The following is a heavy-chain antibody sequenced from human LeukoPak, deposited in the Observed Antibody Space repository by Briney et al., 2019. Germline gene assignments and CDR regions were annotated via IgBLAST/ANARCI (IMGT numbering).Heavy chain of an antibody. CDR1: GFTFSSYG. J-gene: IGHJ5*02. CDR3: ATVPGRDTDYGGNSGSIP. CDR2: FDPEDGET. D-gene: IGHD4-23*01. V-gene: IGHV1-24*01. Sequence: GGSLRLSCAAFGFTFSSYGMHWVRQAPGKGLEWMGGFDPEDGETIYAQKFQGRVTMTEDTSTDTAYMELSSLRSEDTAVYYCATVPGRDTDYGGNSGSIPWGQGTLVTVSS.